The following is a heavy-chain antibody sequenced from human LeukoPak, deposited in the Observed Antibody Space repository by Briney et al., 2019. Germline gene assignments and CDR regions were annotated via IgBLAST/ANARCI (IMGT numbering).Heavy chain of an antibody. J-gene: IGHJ4*02. CDR3: AKSAIFGVVIFDY. CDR2: ISGSGGST. D-gene: IGHD3-3*01. V-gene: IGHV3-23*01. Sequence: GASLRLSCAASGFTFSSYAMSWVRQAPGKGLEWVSAISGSGGSTYYADPVKGRFTISRDNSKNTLYLQMNSLRAEDTAVYYCAKSAIFGVVIFDYWGQGTLVTVSS. CDR1: GFTFSSYA.